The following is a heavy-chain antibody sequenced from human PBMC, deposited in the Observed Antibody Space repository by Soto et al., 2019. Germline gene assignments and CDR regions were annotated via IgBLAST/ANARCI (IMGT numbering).Heavy chain of an antibody. CDR1: GGTFSSYA. CDR3: ARSRGDVVVPAAIYRRYGMGV. V-gene: IGHV1-69*13. Sequence: ASVKVSCKASGGTFSSYAISWVRQAPGQGLEWMGGIIPIFGTANYAQKFQGRVTITADESTSTAYMELSSLRSEDTAVYYCARSRGDVVVPAAIYRRYGMGVWGQGTTVTVSS. CDR2: IIPIFGTA. J-gene: IGHJ6*02. D-gene: IGHD2-2*01.